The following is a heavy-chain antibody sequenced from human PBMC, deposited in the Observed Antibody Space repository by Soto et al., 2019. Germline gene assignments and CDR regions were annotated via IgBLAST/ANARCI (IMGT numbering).Heavy chain of an antibody. D-gene: IGHD4-17*01. J-gene: IGHJ4*02. Sequence: GSLRLSCAASGFIFSSYTMNWVRQAPGKGLEWISHIGTYTYYAESVKGRFTISRDNAKNSLYLQMDGLRVEDTAVYYCVRDWSYGFDSWGQGTLVTVSS. CDR2: IGTYT. CDR3: VRDWSYGFDS. V-gene: IGHV3-48*01. CDR1: GFIFSSYT.